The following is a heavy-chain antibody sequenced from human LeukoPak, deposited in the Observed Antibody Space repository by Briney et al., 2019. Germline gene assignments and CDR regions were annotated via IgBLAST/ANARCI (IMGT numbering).Heavy chain of an antibody. Sequence: ASVKVSCKASGYTFTSNGISWVRQAPGQGLEWMGWISAYNGNTNYAQKVQGRVTMTTDTSTSTAHMELSSLRSEDTAVYYCARAHIATIFGVVITAEQDWFDPWGQGTLVTVSS. CDR1: GYTFTSNG. J-gene: IGHJ5*02. CDR3: ARAHIATIFGVVITAEQDWFDP. V-gene: IGHV1-18*01. D-gene: IGHD3-3*01. CDR2: ISAYNGNT.